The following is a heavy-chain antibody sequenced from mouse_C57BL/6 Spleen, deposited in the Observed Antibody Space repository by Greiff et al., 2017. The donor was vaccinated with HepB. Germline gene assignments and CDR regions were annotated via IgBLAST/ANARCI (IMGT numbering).Heavy chain of an antibody. CDR3: ARSAVVAPYAMDY. CDR2: INYDGSST. D-gene: IGHD1-1*01. Sequence: EVNVVESEGGLVQPGSSMKLSCTASGFTFSDYYMAWVRQVPEKGLEWVANINYDGSSTYYLDSLKSRFIISRDNAKNILYLQMSSLKSEDTATYYCARSAVVAPYAMDYWGQGTSVTVSS. CDR1: GFTFSDYY. V-gene: IGHV5-16*01. J-gene: IGHJ4*01.